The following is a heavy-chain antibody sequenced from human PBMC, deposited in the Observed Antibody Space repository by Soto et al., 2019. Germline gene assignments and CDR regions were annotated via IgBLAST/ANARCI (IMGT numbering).Heavy chain of an antibody. V-gene: IGHV1-46*01. CDR2: INPDGGTT. D-gene: IGHD2-21*01. J-gene: IGHJ4*02. CDR3: ASLIGVDVLRDY. Sequence: QVQLVQSGAEVRKPGASVKVSCKASGYSFTDYFVHWVRQAPGQGPEWMGIINPDGGTTGYAQKFQGRGTLTSDTSTNTVYMELRRLTSDATAVYYCASLIGVDVLRDYWGQGARVTVSS. CDR1: GYSFTDYF.